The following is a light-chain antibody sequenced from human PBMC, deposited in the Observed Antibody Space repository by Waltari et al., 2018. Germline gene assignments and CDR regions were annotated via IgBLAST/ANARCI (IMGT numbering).Light chain of an antibody. CDR3: SSYTTSGTLI. Sequence: QSALTQPASVSGSPGQSITISCTGTISAVGAYNYVSWYQQHPGKPPQLIIYAVTKRPSWVSNRFSGSKSGTTASLTISGLQAEDEADFYCSSYTTSGTLIFGGGTKLTVL. J-gene: IGLJ2*01. V-gene: IGLV2-14*03. CDR2: AVT. CDR1: ISAVGAYNY.